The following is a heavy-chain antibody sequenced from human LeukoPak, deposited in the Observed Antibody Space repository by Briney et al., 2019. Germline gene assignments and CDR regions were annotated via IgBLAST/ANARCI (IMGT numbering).Heavy chain of an antibody. D-gene: IGHD2-2*01. J-gene: IGHJ5*02. CDR1: GYSFRNYG. CDR2: INPTNEKT. Sequence: ASVKVSCKASGYSFRNYGMHWVRQAPGQRLEWMGWINPTNEKTKYSEKFQGRVTISRDTGASTVYMELRSLRSDDTAVYYCARDEPSYCSSTSCPHLGWFDPWGQGTLVTVSS. V-gene: IGHV1-3*01. CDR3: ARDEPSYCSSTSCPHLGWFDP.